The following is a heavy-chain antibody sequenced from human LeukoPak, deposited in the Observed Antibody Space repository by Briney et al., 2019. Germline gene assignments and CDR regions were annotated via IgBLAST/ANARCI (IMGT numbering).Heavy chain of an antibody. CDR1: IDSFTNYY. D-gene: IGHD3-10*01. J-gene: IGHJ6*03. CDR2: INHSGST. Sequence: SETLSLTCAVYIDSFTNYYWSWIRQPPGKGLEWIGEINHSGSTNYNPSLKSRVTISVDTSKNQFSLKLSSVTAADTAVYYCARLKADYYGSGSYYLRPIYYYYMDVWGKGTTVTISS. V-gene: IGHV4-34*01. CDR3: ARLKADYYGSGSYYLRPIYYYYMDV.